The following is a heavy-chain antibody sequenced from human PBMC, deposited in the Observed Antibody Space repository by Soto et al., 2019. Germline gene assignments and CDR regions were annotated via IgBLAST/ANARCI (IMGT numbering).Heavy chain of an antibody. CDR1: GYTFTSYD. CDR2: MNPNSGNT. Sequence: GASVKVSCKASGYTFTSYDINWVRQATGQGLEWMGWMNPNSGNTGYAQKFQGRVTMTRNTSISTAYMELSSLRSEDTAVYYCAREVVVVPAAKEFSDYCYYMDVWGKGTTVTVSS. CDR3: AREVVVVPAAKEFSDYCYYMDV. J-gene: IGHJ6*03. V-gene: IGHV1-8*01. D-gene: IGHD2-2*01.